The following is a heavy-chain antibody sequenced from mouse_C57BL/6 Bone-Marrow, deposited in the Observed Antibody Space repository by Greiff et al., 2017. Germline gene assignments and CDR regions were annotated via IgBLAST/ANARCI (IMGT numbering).Heavy chain of an antibody. Sequence: QVQLQQPGAELVRPGTSVKLSCKASGYTFTSYWMHWVKQRPGQGLEWIGVIDPSDSYTNYNQKFKGKATSTVDTSSSTAYMQLSSLTSEDSAVYYCARDYYYGSSPDYWGQGTTLTVSS. J-gene: IGHJ2*01. CDR3: ARDYYYGSSPDY. V-gene: IGHV1-59*01. CDR2: IDPSDSYT. CDR1: GYTFTSYW. D-gene: IGHD1-1*01.